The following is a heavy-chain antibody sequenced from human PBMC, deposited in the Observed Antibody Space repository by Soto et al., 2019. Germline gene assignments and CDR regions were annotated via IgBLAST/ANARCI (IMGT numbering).Heavy chain of an antibody. CDR2: FSLSGTT. Sequence: SEPLSHTRRVSSAPSTRRSYYSWMQQPSGKGLEWFGRFSLSGTTNYNPSLRSRVTMSADVSKNQFSLRLTSVNAPDTDLYYCARGMTPPGAPAFESWDPWGQGTVLTV. D-gene: IGHD3-16*01. CDR1: SAPSTRRSY. J-gene: IGHJ5*02. V-gene: IGHV4-4*07. CDR3: ARGMTPPGAPAFESWDP.